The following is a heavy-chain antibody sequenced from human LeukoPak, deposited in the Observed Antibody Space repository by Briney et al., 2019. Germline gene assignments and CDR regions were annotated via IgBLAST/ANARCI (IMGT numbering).Heavy chain of an antibody. J-gene: IGHJ4*02. CDR2: IYYSGST. Sequence: SETLSLTCTVSGGSISSSSHYWGWIRQPPGKGLEWIGSIYYSGSTYYNPSLKSRVTISVDTSKNQFSLKLSSVTAADTAVYYCASTSGWIPYYFDYWGQGTLVTVSS. CDR1: GGSISSSSHY. V-gene: IGHV4-39*07. CDR3: ASTSGWIPYYFDY. D-gene: IGHD6-19*01.